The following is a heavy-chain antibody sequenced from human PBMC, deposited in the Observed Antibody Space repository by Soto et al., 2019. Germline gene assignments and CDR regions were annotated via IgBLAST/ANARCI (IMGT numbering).Heavy chain of an antibody. V-gene: IGHV2-5*02. J-gene: IGHJ5*02. CDR1: GFSLSTSGVG. CDR2: IYWDDDK. D-gene: IGHD5-12*01. CDR3: AHSRVVATVPNWFDP. Sequence: SGATLVNPTQTLTLACTFSGFSLSTSGVGVGWIRQPPGKALEWLALIYWDDDKRYSPSLKSRLTITKDTSKNQVVLTMTNMDPVDTATYYCAHSRVVATVPNWFDPWGQGTLVTVSS.